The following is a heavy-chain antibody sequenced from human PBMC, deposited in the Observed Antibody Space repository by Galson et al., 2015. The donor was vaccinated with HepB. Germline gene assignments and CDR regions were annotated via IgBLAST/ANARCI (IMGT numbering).Heavy chain of an antibody. Sequence: SLRLSCAASGFTFSSYGMHWVRQAPGKGLEWVAVIWYDESNKYYADSVKGRFTISRDNSKNTLYLQMNSLRAEDTAVYYCARGGGSYYDFWSGYYGRPRYYYYGMDVWGQGTTVTVSS. D-gene: IGHD3-3*01. CDR2: IWYDESNK. CDR3: ARGGGSYYDFWSGYYGRPRYYYYGMDV. J-gene: IGHJ6*02. CDR1: GFTFSSYG. V-gene: IGHV3-33*01.